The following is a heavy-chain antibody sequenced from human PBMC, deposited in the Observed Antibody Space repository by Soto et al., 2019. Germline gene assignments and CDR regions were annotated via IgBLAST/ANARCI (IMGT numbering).Heavy chain of an antibody. J-gene: IGHJ4*02. CDR1: GFTFSDYA. D-gene: IGHD6-25*01. Sequence: LRLSCAASGFTFSDYAMHWVRQAPGKGLEWVAYISFDGTKKYYADSVKGRFTISRDNSKNSLFLQMDSLRPEDTAIFYCARGGFSSDWYFGYWGQGTLVTVSS. CDR3: ARGGFSSDWYFGY. V-gene: IGHV3-30-3*01. CDR2: ISFDGTKK.